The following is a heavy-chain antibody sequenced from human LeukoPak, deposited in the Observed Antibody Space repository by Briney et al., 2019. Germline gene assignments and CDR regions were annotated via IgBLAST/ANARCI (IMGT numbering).Heavy chain of an antibody. CDR1: GGSISSSNW. CDR3: ARLPHPDWYFDL. J-gene: IGHJ2*01. Sequence: SETLSLTCAVSGGSISSSNWWSWVRQPPGKGLEWIGSIYYSGSTYYNPSLKSRVTISVDTSKNQFSLKLSSVTAADTAVYYCARLPHPDWYFDLWGRGTLVTVSS. V-gene: IGHV4-39*01. CDR2: IYYSGST.